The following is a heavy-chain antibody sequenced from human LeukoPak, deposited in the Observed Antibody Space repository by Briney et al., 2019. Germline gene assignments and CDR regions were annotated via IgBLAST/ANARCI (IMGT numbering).Heavy chain of an antibody. D-gene: IGHD6-13*01. CDR2: ISGSGGST. V-gene: IGHV3-23*01. CDR1: GFTFSSYA. CDR3: AKDRGVIAAAGYFDY. Sequence: PGGSLRLSCAASGFTFSSYAMSWVRQAPGKGLEWVSAISGSGGSTYYADSVKGRFTTSRDNSKNTLYLQMNSLRAEDTAVYYCAKDRGVIAAAGYFDYWGQGTLVIVSS. J-gene: IGHJ4*02.